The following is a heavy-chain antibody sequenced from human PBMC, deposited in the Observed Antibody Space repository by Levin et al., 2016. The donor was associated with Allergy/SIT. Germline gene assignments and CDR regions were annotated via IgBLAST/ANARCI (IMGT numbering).Heavy chain of an antibody. CDR3: ARDSEGFDY. V-gene: IGHV1-46*01. CDR2: IHPYSGST. J-gene: IGHJ4*02. CDR1: GYTFTNLY. Sequence: ASVKVSCKTSGYTFTNLYMHWVRQAPGQGLEWVSMIHPYSGSTSYAQKFQGRVTMTRDTSTSTVYMEMSSLRPDDTAVYYCARDSEGFDYWGQGTLITVSS.